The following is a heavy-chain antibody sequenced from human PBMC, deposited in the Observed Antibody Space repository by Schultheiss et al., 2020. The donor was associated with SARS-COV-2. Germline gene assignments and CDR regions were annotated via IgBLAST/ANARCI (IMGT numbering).Heavy chain of an antibody. CDR1: GFTFSSYG. CDR3: AKDFRYYDISTNSYFDS. J-gene: IGHJ4*02. D-gene: IGHD3-9*01. CDR2: ISYDGSNK. V-gene: IGHV3-30*19. Sequence: GGSLRLSCAASGFTFSSYGMHWVRQAPGKGLEWVAVISYDGSNKYYADSVKGRFTISRDNSKNTLYLQMNSLRAEDTALYYCAKDFRYYDISTNSYFDSWGQGTLVTVSS.